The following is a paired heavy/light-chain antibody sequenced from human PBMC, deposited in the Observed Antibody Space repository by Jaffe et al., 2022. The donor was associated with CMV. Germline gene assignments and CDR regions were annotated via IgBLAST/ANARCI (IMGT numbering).Light chain of an antibody. CDR1: SGSIASNY. CDR3: QSYDSSNQGVV. Sequence: NFMLTQPHSVSESPGKTVTISCTRSSGSIASNYVQWYQQRPGSAPTTVIYEDNQRPSGVPDRFSGSIDSSSNSASLTISGLKTEDEADYYCQSYDSSNQGVVFGGGTKLTVL. V-gene: IGLV6-57*04. J-gene: IGLJ2*01. CDR2: EDN.
Heavy chain of an antibody. V-gene: IGHV1-18*04. Sequence: QVQLVQSGAEVKKPGASVKVSCKASGYTFTSYGISWVRQAPGQGLEWMGWISAYNGNTNYAQKLQGRVTMTTDTSTSTAYMELRSLRSDDTAVYYCARYRSTTGTTARTNYYYYYMDVWGKGTTVTVSS. D-gene: IGHD1-1*01. CDR3: ARYRSTTGTTARTNYYYYYMDV. CDR1: GYTFTSYG. CDR2: ISAYNGNT. J-gene: IGHJ6*03.